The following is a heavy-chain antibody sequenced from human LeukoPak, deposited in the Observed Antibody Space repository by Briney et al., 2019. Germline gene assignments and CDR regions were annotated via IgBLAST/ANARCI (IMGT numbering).Heavy chain of an antibody. D-gene: IGHD4-17*01. CDR2: ISYDGSNK. V-gene: IGHV3-30-3*01. CDR1: GFTFSSYA. Sequence: GRSLRLSCAASGFTFSSYAMHWVRQAPGKGLEWVAVISYDGSNKYYADSVKGRFTISRDNSKNTLYLQMNSLRAEDTAVYYSARSLSDYGDYGKWVYWGQGTLVTVSS. J-gene: IGHJ4*02. CDR3: ARSLSDYGDYGKWVY.